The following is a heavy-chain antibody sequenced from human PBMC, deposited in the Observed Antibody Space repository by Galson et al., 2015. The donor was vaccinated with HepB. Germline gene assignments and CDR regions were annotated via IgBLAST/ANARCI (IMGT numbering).Heavy chain of an antibody. Sequence: SVKVSCKASGGTFSSYAISWVRQAPGQGLEWMGRIIPILGIANYAQKFQGRVTITADKSTSTAYMELSSLRSEDTAVYYCARGEPDIVVVVAANDAFDIWGQGTMVTVSS. CDR1: GGTFSSYA. CDR3: ARGEPDIVVVVAANDAFDI. CDR2: IIPILGIA. V-gene: IGHV1-69*04. J-gene: IGHJ3*02. D-gene: IGHD2-15*01.